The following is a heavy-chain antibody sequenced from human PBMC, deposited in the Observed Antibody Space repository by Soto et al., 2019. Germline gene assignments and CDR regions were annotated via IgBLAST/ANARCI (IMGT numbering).Heavy chain of an antibody. CDR1: GFSFSNSG. V-gene: IGHV3-48*02. CDR3: AYVPDFSSGSTFQN. D-gene: IGHD6-19*01. Sequence: EAQLVESGGGLVQPGGSLRLSCAASGFSFSNSGMNWVRQAPGKGLEWVSYISGSRNTIYYADSVKGRFTISRDNAGTLLFLQMHSLRDEDTAVYYWAYVPDFSSGSTFQNWGRGTPVTVSS. J-gene: IGHJ3*02. CDR2: ISGSRNTI.